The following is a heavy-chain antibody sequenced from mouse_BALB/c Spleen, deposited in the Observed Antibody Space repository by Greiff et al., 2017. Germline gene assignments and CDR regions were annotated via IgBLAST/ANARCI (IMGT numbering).Heavy chain of an antibody. J-gene: IGHJ3*01. Sequence: EVQVVESGPSLVIPSQTLSLTCSVTGDSITSGYWNWIRKFPGNKLEYMGYISYSGSTYYNPSLKSRISITRDTSKNQYYLQLNSVTTEDTATYYCARPLIYDGYYVAWFAYWGQGTLVTVSA. CDR2: ISYSGST. CDR1: GDSITSGY. V-gene: IGHV3-8*02. D-gene: IGHD2-3*01. CDR3: ARPLIYDGYYVAWFAY.